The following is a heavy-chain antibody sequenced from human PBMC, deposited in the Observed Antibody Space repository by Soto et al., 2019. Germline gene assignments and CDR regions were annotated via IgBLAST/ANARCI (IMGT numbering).Heavy chain of an antibody. CDR3: ARDHSEYIWGSYLRYFEY. D-gene: IGHD3-16*02. J-gene: IGHJ4*02. CDR2: ISGNSGHA. CDR1: GFPFSNYA. V-gene: IGHV3-23*01. Sequence: EVELLESGGAFIQPGGSLRLSCAASGFPFSNYAMAWVRQASGKGLEWVSGISGNSGHAFYADSVKGRFTSSRDNSRNTLYLQMESLRAEDTATYYCARDHSEYIWGSYLRYFEYWGQGTLVDVSS.